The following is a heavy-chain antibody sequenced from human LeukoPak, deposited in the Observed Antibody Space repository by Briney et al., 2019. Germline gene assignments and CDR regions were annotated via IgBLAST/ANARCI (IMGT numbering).Heavy chain of an antibody. CDR2: IYYSGST. CDR3: ARGGDDSSGYSDFDY. Sequence: SETVSLTCTVSGGSISSYYWSWIRQPPGKGLEWIGYIYYSGSTNYNPSLKSRVTISVDTSKNQFSLKLSSVTAADTAVYYCARGGDDSSGYSDFDYWGQGTLVTVSS. D-gene: IGHD3-22*01. CDR1: GGSISSYY. V-gene: IGHV4-59*01. J-gene: IGHJ4*02.